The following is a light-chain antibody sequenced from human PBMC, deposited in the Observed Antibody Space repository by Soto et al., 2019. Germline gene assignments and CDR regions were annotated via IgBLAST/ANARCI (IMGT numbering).Light chain of an antibody. Sequence: QTVVTQEPSLTVSPGGTVTLTCGSSTGAVTRTHYPYWFQQKPGQAPRTLIYDTSNKYSWTPARFSGSLLGGKAALTLSGAQPEDEAEYYCLLSYSGARPHVFGSGTKLTVL. V-gene: IGLV7-46*01. CDR1: TGAVTRTHY. CDR3: LLSYSGARPHV. J-gene: IGLJ1*01. CDR2: DTS.